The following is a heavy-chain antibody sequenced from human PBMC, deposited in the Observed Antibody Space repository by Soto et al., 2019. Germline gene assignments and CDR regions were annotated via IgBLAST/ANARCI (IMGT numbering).Heavy chain of an antibody. CDR3: ARDKNTDSSGCYY. J-gene: IGHJ4*02. V-gene: IGHV1-46*02. Sequence: ASVKVSFKASGYTLNRYYIHWGRQATGQGIEWMGIITHSGGSTSYAQKFQGRVTMTRDTSTSTVYMELSSLRSEDTAVYYCARDKNTDSSGCYYWGQGTLVTVSS. D-gene: IGHD6-19*01. CDR1: GYTLNRYY. CDR2: ITHSGGST.